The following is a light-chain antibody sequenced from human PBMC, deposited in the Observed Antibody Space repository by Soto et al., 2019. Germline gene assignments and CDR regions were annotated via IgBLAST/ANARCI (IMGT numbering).Light chain of an antibody. CDR1: ALPKQY. Sequence: SYELTQPPSVSVSPGQTARITCSGDALPKQYAYWYQKKPGQAPVLVIYKDSERPSGIPERFSGSSSGTTVTLTISGVQAEDEADYYCQSADSSGTYPAVFGGGTKLTVL. CDR3: QSADSSGTYPAV. CDR2: KDS. V-gene: IGLV3-25*03. J-gene: IGLJ2*01.